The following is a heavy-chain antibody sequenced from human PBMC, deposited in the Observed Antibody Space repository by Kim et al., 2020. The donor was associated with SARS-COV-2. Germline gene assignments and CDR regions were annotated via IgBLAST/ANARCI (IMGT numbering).Heavy chain of an antibody. CDR3: ARGGFIQLWFGGNAFDI. V-gene: IGHV3-53*01. D-gene: IGHD5-18*01. J-gene: IGHJ3*02. Sequence: VKGRFTISRDNAKNTLYLQRTSLRAEDTAVYYCARGGFIQLWFGGNAFDIWGQGTMVTVSS.